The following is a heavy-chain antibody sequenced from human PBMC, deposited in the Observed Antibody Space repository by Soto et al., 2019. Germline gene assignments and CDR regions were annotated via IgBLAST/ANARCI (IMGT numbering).Heavy chain of an antibody. J-gene: IGHJ6*03. Sequence: SKTLALTCAVYGGSVWVYYWGWIRQTPGKGLEWIGEINHSGSTNYNPSLKSRVTISVDTSKNQFSLKLSSVTAADTAVYYCARGPTTRYYYYYYMDVWGKGTTVTVSS. CDR2: INHSGST. CDR1: GGSVWVYY. CDR3: ARGPTTRYYYYYYMDV. V-gene: IGHV4-34*01. D-gene: IGHD4-17*01.